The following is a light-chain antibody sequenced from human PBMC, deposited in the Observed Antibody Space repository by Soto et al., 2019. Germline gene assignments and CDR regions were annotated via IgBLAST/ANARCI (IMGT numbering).Light chain of an antibody. J-gene: IGKJ1*01. Sequence: DIQMTQSPSTLSASVGDRVTITCRASQSIRSWLAWYQQKPGKAPKLLIYDASSLESGVPSRFSGSGSGTEFTLTISSLQPDDFATYDCQHYNSYSPATFGQGTKVEIK. V-gene: IGKV1-5*01. CDR2: DAS. CDR3: QHYNSYSPAT. CDR1: QSIRSW.